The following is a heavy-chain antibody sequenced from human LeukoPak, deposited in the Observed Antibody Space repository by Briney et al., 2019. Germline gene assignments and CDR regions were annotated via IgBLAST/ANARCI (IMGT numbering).Heavy chain of an antibody. CDR1: GYSFTSYW. Sequence: GESLKISCKGSGYSFTSYWIGWVRPMPGKGLEWMGIIYPGDSDTRYSPSFQGQVTISADKSISTAYLQWGSLKASDTAMYYCARLAAGYYLGLYYYYMDVWGKGTTVTVSS. V-gene: IGHV5-51*01. CDR3: ARLAAGYYLGLYYYYMDV. D-gene: IGHD3-9*01. CDR2: IYPGDSDT. J-gene: IGHJ6*03.